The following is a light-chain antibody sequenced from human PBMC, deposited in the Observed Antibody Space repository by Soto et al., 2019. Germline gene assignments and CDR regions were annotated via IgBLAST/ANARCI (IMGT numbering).Light chain of an antibody. V-gene: IGKV1-39*01. CDR2: GAS. CDR1: QSISNY. CDR3: HQTYSAPLT. J-gene: IGKJ4*01. Sequence: DIQMTQSPFSLPVSVGDRVNITCRASQSISNYLNWYQQKPGRAPSLLIHGASSLQGGVPSRFSGSGSGTDFTLTISSLQPEDFTTYYCHQTYSAPLTFGGGTKVEI.